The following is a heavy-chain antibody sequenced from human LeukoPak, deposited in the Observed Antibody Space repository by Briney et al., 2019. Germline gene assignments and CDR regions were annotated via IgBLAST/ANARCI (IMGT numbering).Heavy chain of an antibody. J-gene: IGHJ4*02. CDR1: GGSISSGSYY. Sequence: SETLSLTCTVSGGSISSGSYYWSWIRQPAGKGLEWIGRTYTSGSTNYNPSLKSRVTISVDTSKNQFSLKLSSVTAADTAVYYCACGYSSSWYDYFDYWGQGTLVTVSS. CDR3: ACGYSSSWYDYFDY. D-gene: IGHD6-13*01. V-gene: IGHV4-61*02. CDR2: TYTSGST.